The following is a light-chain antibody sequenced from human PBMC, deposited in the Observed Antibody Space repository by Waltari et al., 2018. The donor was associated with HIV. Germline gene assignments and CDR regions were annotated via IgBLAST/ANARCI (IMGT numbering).Light chain of an antibody. Sequence: EIVMTQSPATLSVSPGESATLSCRASQSVSSNLGWYQQKPGQAPRLLIYGASTRATGIPARFSGSGSGTEFTLTISSLQSEDFAVYYCQQYNNWPPSYTFGQGTKLEIK. J-gene: IGKJ2*01. CDR2: GAS. CDR3: QQYNNWPPSYT. V-gene: IGKV3-15*01. CDR1: QSVSSN.